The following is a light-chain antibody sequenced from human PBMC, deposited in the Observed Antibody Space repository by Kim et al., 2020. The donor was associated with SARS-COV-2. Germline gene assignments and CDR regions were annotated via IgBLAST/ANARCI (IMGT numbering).Light chain of an antibody. CDR2: EVN. CDR1: SSDVGSYNL. Sequence: PGQSINISCTGTSSDVGSYNLVSWYQQHPGKAPKLMIYEVNKRPSGVSNRFSGSKSGNTASLTISGLQAEDEADYYCCSYAGNDVVFGGGTQLTVL. CDR3: CSYAGNDVV. J-gene: IGLJ2*01. V-gene: IGLV2-23*02.